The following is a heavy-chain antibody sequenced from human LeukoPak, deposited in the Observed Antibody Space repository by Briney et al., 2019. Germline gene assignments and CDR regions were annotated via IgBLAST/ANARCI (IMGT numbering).Heavy chain of an antibody. CDR2: ISSGGNT. Sequence: GGSLRLSCAASGFTVSTNYMTWVRQAPGKRLEWVSVISSGGNTYYADSVKGRFTISRDNSKNTMYLQMNSLRAEDTAVYYCGRLTSWGQGTLVTVSS. D-gene: IGHD4/OR15-4a*01. J-gene: IGHJ4*02. CDR1: GFTVSTNY. V-gene: IGHV3-53*01. CDR3: GRLTS.